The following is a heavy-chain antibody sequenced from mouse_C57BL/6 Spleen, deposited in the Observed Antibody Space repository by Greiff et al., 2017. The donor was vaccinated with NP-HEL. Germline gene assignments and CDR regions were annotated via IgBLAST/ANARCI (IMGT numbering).Heavy chain of an antibody. Sequence: QVQLKQPGAELVRPGSSVKLSCKASGYTFTSYWMHWVKQRPIQGLEWIGNIDPSDSEPHYNQKFKDKATLTVVKSSSTAYMQLSSLTSEDSAVYYCARSDYFDYWGQGTTLTVSS. CDR1: GYTFTSYW. V-gene: IGHV1-52*01. CDR3: ARSDYFDY. CDR2: IDPSDSEP. J-gene: IGHJ2*01.